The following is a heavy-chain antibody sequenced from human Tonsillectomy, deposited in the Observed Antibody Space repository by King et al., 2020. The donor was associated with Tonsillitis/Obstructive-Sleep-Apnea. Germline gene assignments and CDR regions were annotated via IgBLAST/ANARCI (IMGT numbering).Heavy chain of an antibody. V-gene: IGHV1-69*01. D-gene: IGHD2-8*01. CDR1: GGTFSSYA. CDR3: ASGKDCTNGVCYAGNYFYYYMDF. Sequence: QLVQSGAEVKKPGSSVKVSCKASGGTFSSYAISWVRQAPGQGLEWMGGIIPIFGTANYAQKFQGRVTITADESTSTSYMELGSRRSEETAVYCCASGKDCTNGVCYAGNYFYYYMDFWGKGTTVTVSS. J-gene: IGHJ6*03. CDR2: IIPIFGTA.